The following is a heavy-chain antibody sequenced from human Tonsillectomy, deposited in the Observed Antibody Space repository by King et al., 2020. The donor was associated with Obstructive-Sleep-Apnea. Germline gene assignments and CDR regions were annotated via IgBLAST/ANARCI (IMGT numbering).Heavy chain of an antibody. J-gene: IGHJ3*02. Sequence: VQLVESGGGLVQPGGSLRLSCAASGFTFSSYWMHWVRQAPGKGLVWVSRINSDGSSTSYADSVKGRFTISRDNAKNTLYLQMNSLRAEDTAVYYCARDNGRGVTSDWDAFDIWGQGTMVTVSS. D-gene: IGHD4-17*01. CDR1: GFTFSSYW. CDR3: ARDNGRGVTSDWDAFDI. V-gene: IGHV3-74*01. CDR2: INSDGSST.